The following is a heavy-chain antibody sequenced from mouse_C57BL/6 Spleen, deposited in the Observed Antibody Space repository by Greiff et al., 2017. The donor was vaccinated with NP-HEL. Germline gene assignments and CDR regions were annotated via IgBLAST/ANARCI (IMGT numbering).Heavy chain of an antibody. J-gene: IGHJ4*01. CDR1: GYTFTDYE. CDR3: TRAGYAMDY. V-gene: IGHV1-15*01. CDR2: IDPETGGT. Sequence: VQLQQPGAELVRPGASVTLSCKASGYTFTDYEMHWVKQTPVHGLEWIGAIDPETGGTAYNQKFKGKAILTADKSSSTAYMELRSLTSEDSAVYYCTRAGYAMDYWGQGTSVTVSS.